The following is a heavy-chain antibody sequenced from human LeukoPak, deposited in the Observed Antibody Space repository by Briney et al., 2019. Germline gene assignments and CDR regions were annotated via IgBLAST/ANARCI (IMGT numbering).Heavy chain of an antibody. CDR3: ARADYSDYGPAAFDI. CDR2: INPNSGGT. Sequence: GASVKVSCKASGYTFTGYYMHWVRQAPGQGLEWMGWINPNSGGTNYAQKFQGRVTMTRDTSISTAYMELSRLRSDDTAVYYRARADYSDYGPAAFDIWGQGTMVTVSS. CDR1: GYTFTGYY. V-gene: IGHV1-2*02. D-gene: IGHD4-11*01. J-gene: IGHJ3*02.